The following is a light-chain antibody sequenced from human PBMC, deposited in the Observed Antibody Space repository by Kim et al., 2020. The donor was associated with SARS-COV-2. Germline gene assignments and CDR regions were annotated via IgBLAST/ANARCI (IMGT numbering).Light chain of an antibody. CDR2: KAS. CDR1: QSVSSF. V-gene: IGKV1-5*03. J-gene: IGKJ2*01. Sequence: DIQMTQAHSTLSASVGDRVTITCRASQSVSSFLAWYQQKPGKAPNLLIYKASSLESGVPSRFSGSGSGTEFTLTISSLQPDDFATYYCQQYHSYSTFGQGTKLEI. CDR3: QQYHSYST.